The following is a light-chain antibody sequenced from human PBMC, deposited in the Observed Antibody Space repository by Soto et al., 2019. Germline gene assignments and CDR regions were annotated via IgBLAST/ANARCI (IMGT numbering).Light chain of an antibody. CDR2: DVN. V-gene: IGLV2-14*01. J-gene: IGLJ1*01. Sequence: QSVLTQPASVSGSPGQSITISCTGTSSDVGGYNYVSWYQQLPGKAPKLMIYDVNNRPSGVSNRFSGSKSGNTASLTISGLQAEDEADYYCSSYTGSSNFVFGTGTKLTVL. CDR3: SSYTGSSNFV. CDR1: SSDVGGYNY.